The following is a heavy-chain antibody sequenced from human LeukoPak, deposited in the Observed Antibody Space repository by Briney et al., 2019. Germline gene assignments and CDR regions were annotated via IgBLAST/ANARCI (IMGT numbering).Heavy chain of an antibody. J-gene: IGHJ1*01. D-gene: IGHD1-26*01. Sequence: GGSLRLSCAASGFTFSSYSMNWVRQAPGKGLEWVSSIISSSSYIYYADSVKGRFTISRDNAKNPLYLQMNSLRAEDTAVYYCARDRIVGSLQHWGQGTLVTVSS. CDR3: ARDRIVGSLQH. V-gene: IGHV3-21*01. CDR1: GFTFSSYS. CDR2: IISSSSYI.